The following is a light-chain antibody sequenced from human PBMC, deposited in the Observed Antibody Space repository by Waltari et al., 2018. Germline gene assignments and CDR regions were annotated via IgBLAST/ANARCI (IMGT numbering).Light chain of an antibody. J-gene: IGKJ1*01. CDR3: QHYESLPVT. CDR1: ESISKY. V-gene: IGKV3-20*01. CDR2: HAS. Sequence: EIVLTQSPGTLSLSSGERATLSCRASESISKYLAWYQQKPGQAPRLLIYHASSRATGIPDRFSGSGSGTDFSLTISRLEPEDFAVYYCQHYESLPVTFGQGTKEEIK.